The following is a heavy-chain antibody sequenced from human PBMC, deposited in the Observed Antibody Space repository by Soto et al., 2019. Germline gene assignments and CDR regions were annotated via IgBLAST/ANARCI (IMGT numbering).Heavy chain of an antibody. CDR3: ARVRYCSSTSCPDQGWFDS. CDR1: GHTFTSYG. J-gene: IGHJ5*01. V-gene: IGHV1-18*01. CDR2: ISAYNGNM. D-gene: IGHD2-2*01. Sequence: ASLKVSCKASGHTFTSYGISWVRQAPGQGLEWMGWISAYNGNMNYAQKLQGRVTKTTDTSTSTAYMELRSLRSDDTAVYYCARVRYCSSTSCPDQGWFDSWGQGTLVTVSS.